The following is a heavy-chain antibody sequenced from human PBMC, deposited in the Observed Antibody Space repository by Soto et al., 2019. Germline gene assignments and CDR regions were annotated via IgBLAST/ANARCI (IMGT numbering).Heavy chain of an antibody. CDR1: GYTFTNYG. D-gene: IGHD5-18*01. CDR2: IGGYKGNT. Sequence: QVQLVQSGDEGREPGASVKVSCKASGYTFTNYGVSWVRQAPGQGLEWMGWIGGYKGNTNYAQKLQGRVTLTTDTSTSTAYMELRSLRSDDTAVYYCAPHTLDTGMPSGYWGQGTLVTVSS. CDR3: APHTLDTGMPSGY. J-gene: IGHJ4*02. V-gene: IGHV1-18*01.